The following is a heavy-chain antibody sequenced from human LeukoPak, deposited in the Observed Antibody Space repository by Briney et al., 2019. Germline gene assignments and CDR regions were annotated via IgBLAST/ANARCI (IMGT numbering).Heavy chain of an antibody. J-gene: IGHJ5*02. CDR3: ASGSGEGAPPHNWFAP. Sequence: ASVKVSCKASGYTFTSYYMHWVRQAPGQGLEWMGIINPSGGSTSYAQKFQGRVTMTRDMSTSTVYMELSSLRSEDKAVYYCASGSGEGAPPHNWFAPWGQGTLVTVS. CDR2: INPSGGST. V-gene: IGHV1-46*01. CDR1: GYTFTSYY. D-gene: IGHD1-26*01.